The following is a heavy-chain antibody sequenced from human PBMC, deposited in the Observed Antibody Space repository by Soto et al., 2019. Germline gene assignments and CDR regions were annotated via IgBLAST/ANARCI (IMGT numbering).Heavy chain of an antibody. V-gene: IGHV3-74*01. CDR1: GSTLSNDW. J-gene: IGHJ6*02. CDR3: ARDRSYSLDV. CDR2: INSDDSST. Sequence: GGSLRLACAVSGSTLSNDWMHWVRQAPGKGLVWVSHINSDDSSTNYADFVKGRFTIARDNAKNTVYLQMNSLRAEDTAVYYCARDRSYSLDVWGQGTTVTVSS.